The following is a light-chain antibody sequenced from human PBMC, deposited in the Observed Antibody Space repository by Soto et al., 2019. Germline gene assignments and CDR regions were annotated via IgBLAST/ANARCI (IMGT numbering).Light chain of an antibody. CDR2: AAS. Sequence: EIRLTQSPSSLSASVGDRVTIACRASHDINNFLAGYRQRPGKVPELLMYAASSLKSGVPSRFSGRGSGTDFTLTIDSLQPEDFATYFCQNYNSVPYTFGQGTKLEIK. J-gene: IGKJ2*01. CDR3: QNYNSVPYT. V-gene: IGKV1-27*01. CDR1: HDINNF.